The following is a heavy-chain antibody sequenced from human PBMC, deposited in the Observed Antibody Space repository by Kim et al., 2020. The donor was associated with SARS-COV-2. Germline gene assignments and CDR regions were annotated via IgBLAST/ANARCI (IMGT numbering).Heavy chain of an antibody. CDR1: GFTFSSYS. J-gene: IGHJ6*02. D-gene: IGHD4-17*01. CDR2: ISSSSSYI. V-gene: IGHV3-21*01. Sequence: GGSLRLSCAASGFTFSSYSMNCVRQAPGKGLEWVSSISSSSSYIYYADSVKGRFTISRDNAKNSPYLQMNSLRAEDTAVYYCARDYTQPTTVTTSGSRYYYYYGMDVWGQGTTVTVSS. CDR3: ARDYTQPTTVTTSGSRYYYYYGMDV.